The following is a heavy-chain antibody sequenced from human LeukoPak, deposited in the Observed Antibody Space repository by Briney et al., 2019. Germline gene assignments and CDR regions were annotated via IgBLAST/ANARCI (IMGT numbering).Heavy chain of an antibody. Sequence: GRYLRLSCAASGFTFSSYGMHWVRQAPGKGLEWVAVIWYDGSNKYYADSVKGRFTISRDNSKNTLYLQMNSLRAEDTAVYYCARICGLRYFDWADNDAFDIWGQGTMVTVSS. CDR1: GFTFSSYG. D-gene: IGHD3-9*01. V-gene: IGHV3-33*01. J-gene: IGHJ3*02. CDR3: ARICGLRYFDWADNDAFDI. CDR2: IWYDGSNK.